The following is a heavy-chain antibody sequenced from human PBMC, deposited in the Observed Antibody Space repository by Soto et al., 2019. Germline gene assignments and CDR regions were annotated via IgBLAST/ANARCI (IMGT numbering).Heavy chain of an antibody. CDR3: ARVIPGSEAWFDP. J-gene: IGHJ5*02. CDR1: GNTFTNFG. CDR2: ISAYTDDP. D-gene: IGHD2-2*01. Sequence: ASVKVSCKASGNTFTNFGVTWVRQAPGQGLEWMGWISAYTDDPNYAQKFQGRVTMTIDTSTSTAYLDLRSLTSDDTAVYYCARVIPGSEAWFDPWGQGTLVTVSS. V-gene: IGHV1-18*01.